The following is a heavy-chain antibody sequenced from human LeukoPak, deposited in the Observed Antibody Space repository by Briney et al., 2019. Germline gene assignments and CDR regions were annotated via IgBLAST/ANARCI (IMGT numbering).Heavy chain of an antibody. CDR1: GGSISSSSYY. Sequence: SETLSLTCTVSGGSISSSSYYWVWIRQPPGKGLEWIGCVYYSGSTYYNPSLKSRVTISADTSKSQFSLKLSSVSAADTAVYYCAKDVGGNWFDPWGQGTLVTVSS. J-gene: IGHJ5*02. V-gene: IGHV4-39*02. CDR2: VYYSGST. CDR3: AKDVGGNWFDP. D-gene: IGHD3-16*01.